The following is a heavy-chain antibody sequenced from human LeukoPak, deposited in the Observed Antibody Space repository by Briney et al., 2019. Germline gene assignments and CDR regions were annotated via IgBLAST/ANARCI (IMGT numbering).Heavy chain of an antibody. Sequence: PGGSLRLSCAASGFTFSSYAMHWVRQAPGKGLEWVAVISYDGSNKYYADSVKGRFTISRDNSKNTLYLQMNSLRAEDTAVYYCARDQDDSSGYYSLYYYYGMDVWGQGTTVTVSS. V-gene: IGHV3-30-3*01. J-gene: IGHJ6*02. CDR2: ISYDGSNK. CDR1: GFTFSSYA. D-gene: IGHD3-22*01. CDR3: ARDQDDSSGYYSLYYYYGMDV.